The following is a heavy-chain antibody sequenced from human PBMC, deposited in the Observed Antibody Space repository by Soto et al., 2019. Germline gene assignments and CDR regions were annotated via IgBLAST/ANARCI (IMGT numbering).Heavy chain of an antibody. V-gene: IGHV3-33*03. CDR2: IWHDGSNT. D-gene: IGHD3-16*01. CDR1: GFTFSSYG. CDR3: GRTFRDGLLGLDP. Sequence: GGSLRLSCAASGFTFSSYGMHWVRQAPGKGLEWLAVIWHDGSNTIYADSVKGRFSISRDIAKNTLYLQMTSLRAEDAAIYYCGRTFRDGLLGLDPWGQGTLVTVSS. J-gene: IGHJ5*02.